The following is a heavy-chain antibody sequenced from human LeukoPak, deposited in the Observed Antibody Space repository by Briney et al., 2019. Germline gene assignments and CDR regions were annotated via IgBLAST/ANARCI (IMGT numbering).Heavy chain of an antibody. CDR2: IYYSGST. J-gene: IGHJ3*02. V-gene: IGHV4-59*08. D-gene: IGHD3-10*01. CDR1: GGSIIDYY. CDR3: ARSFYYGSGTYPPAAFDI. Sequence: SETLSLTCTVSGGSIIDYYWSWIRQSPGKGLEYIGYIYYSGSTNYNPSLKSRVTISVDTSKNQFSLKLTSVTAADTAVYYCARSFYYGSGTYPPAAFDIWGQGTVVTVSS.